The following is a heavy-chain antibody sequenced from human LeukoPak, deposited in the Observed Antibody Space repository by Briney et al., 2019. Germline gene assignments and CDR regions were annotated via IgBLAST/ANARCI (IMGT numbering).Heavy chain of an antibody. Sequence: SETLSLTSTVSGGSISSGGYYWSWIRQHPGKGLEWIGYIYYSGSTYYNPSLKSRVTISVDTSKNQFSLKLSSVTAADTAVYYCARAPLYYYDSSRYPWFDPWGQGTLVTVSS. V-gene: IGHV4-31*03. J-gene: IGHJ5*02. CDR1: GGSISSGGYY. CDR2: IYYSGST. D-gene: IGHD3-22*01. CDR3: ARAPLYYYDSSRYPWFDP.